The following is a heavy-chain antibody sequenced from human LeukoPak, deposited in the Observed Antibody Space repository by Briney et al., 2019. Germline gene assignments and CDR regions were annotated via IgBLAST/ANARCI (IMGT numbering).Heavy chain of an antibody. CDR3: ASPDYYGSGSYYY. CDR2: INHSGST. D-gene: IGHD3-10*01. V-gene: IGHV4-34*01. CDR1: GGSFSGYY. Sequence: SETLSLTCAVYGGSFSGYYWSWIRQPPGKGLEWIGEINHSGSTNYNPSLKSRVTISVDTSKNQFSLKLSSVTAADTAVYYCASPDYYGSGSYYYWGQGTLVTVSS. J-gene: IGHJ4*02.